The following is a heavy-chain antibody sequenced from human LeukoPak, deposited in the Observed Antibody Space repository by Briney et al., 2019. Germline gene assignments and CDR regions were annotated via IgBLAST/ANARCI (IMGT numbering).Heavy chain of an antibody. Sequence: ASVKVSCKASKYTFTGCYVHWVRQAPGQGLEWMGRINPNSGGTNYVQKFQGRVTMTRDASISTAYMELSRLRYDDTAVYYCARDRSGILGYYYYGMDVWGQGTTVTVSS. CDR1: KYTFTGCY. J-gene: IGHJ6*02. D-gene: IGHD3-10*01. CDR3: ARDRSGILGYYYYGMDV. CDR2: INPNSGGT. V-gene: IGHV1-2*06.